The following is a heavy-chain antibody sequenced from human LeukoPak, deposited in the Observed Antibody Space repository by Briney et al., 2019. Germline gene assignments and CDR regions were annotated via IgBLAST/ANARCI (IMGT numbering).Heavy chain of an antibody. V-gene: IGHV3-7*04. CDR1: VFTFSNYW. CDR2: IKQDGSEK. D-gene: IGHD3-3*01. CDR3: ARVYDVWSGYYRDY. J-gene: IGHJ4*02. Sequence: PGGSLRLSCAASVFTFSNYWLSWVRQAPGKGLEWVANIKQDGSEKYYVDSVKGRFIVSRDNAKNSLYLQMNSLRAEDTAVYYCARVYDVWSGYYRDYWGQGALVTVSS.